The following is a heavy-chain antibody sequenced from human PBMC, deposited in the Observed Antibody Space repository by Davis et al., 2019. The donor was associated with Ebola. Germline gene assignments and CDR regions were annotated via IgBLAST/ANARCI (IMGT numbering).Heavy chain of an antibody. D-gene: IGHD6-6*01. J-gene: IGHJ6*02. CDR1: GYTFTSYY. CDR3: ASVPWDSSSYYYYYYGMDV. Sequence: AASVKVSCKASGYTFTSYYMHWVRQAPGQGLEWMGIINPSGGSTSYAQKFQGRVTMTEDTSTDTAYMELSSLRSEDTAVYYCASVPWDSSSYYYYYYGMDVWGQGTTVTVSS. CDR2: INPSGGST. V-gene: IGHV1-46*01.